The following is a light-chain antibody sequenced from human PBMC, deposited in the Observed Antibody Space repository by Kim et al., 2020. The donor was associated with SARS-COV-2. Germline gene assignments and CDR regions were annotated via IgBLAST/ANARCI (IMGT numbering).Light chain of an antibody. CDR2: RNN. V-gene: IGLV10-54*04. Sequence: QTATLTCTGNNNNVGNQGAAWLQQHQDNPPKLLSYRNNNRPSGISERFSASRSGDTASLTITGLQPEDETDYYCSAWDSSLSAWVFGGGTQLTVL. J-gene: IGLJ3*02. CDR3: SAWDSSLSAWV. CDR1: NNNVGNQG.